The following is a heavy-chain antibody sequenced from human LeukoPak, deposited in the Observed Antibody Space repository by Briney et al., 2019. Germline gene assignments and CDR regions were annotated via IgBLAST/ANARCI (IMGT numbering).Heavy chain of an antibody. CDR2: INPNSGGT. J-gene: IGHJ4*02. V-gene: IGHV1-2*02. CDR3: ARPATLTDYYFDY. D-gene: IGHD4-17*01. Sequence: GASVKVSCKASGYTFTGYYMHWVRQAPGQGLEWMGWINPNSGGTNYAQKFQGRVTMTRDTSISTAYMELSRLRSDDTAVYYCARPATLTDYYFDYWGQGTLVTVSS. CDR1: GYTFTGYY.